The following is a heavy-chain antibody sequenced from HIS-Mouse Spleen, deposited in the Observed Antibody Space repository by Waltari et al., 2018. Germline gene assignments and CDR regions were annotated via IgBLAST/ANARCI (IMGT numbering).Heavy chain of an antibody. D-gene: IGHD2-21*02. Sequence: QVQLVQSGAEVKKPGASVTVSCKASGYTFTGYYMHWVRQALGQGLEWMGWINPNSGGTNYAQKFQGRVTMTRDTSISTAYMELSRLRSDDTAVYYCARGIVVVTAILEPFDPWGQGTLVTVSS. CDR3: ARGIVVVTAILEPFDP. CDR1: GYTFTGYY. J-gene: IGHJ5*02. V-gene: IGHV1-2*02. CDR2: INPNSGGT.